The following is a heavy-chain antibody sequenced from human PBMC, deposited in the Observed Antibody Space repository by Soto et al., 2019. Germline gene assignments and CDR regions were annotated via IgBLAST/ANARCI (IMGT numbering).Heavy chain of an antibody. D-gene: IGHD5-12*01. Sequence: GGSLRLSCAASGFTFSSYGMHWVRQAPGKGLEWVAVISYDGSNKYYADSVKGRFTISRDNSKNTLYLQMNSLRAEDTAVYYCAKAAIRWLQSNYFDYWGQGTLLTVSS. CDR1: GFTFSSYG. J-gene: IGHJ4*02. CDR2: ISYDGSNK. V-gene: IGHV3-30*18. CDR3: AKAAIRWLQSNYFDY.